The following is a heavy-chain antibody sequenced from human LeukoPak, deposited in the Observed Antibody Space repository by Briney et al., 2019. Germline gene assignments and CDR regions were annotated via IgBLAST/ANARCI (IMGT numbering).Heavy chain of an antibody. D-gene: IGHD3-3*01. CDR1: GYTFTSYG. CDR3: ARCTIFGVVYYYYYGMDV. Sequence: GASVKVSCKASGYTFTSYGISWVRQAPGQGLEWMGWISAYNGNTNYAQKLQGRVTMTTDTSTSTAYMELRSLRSDDTAVYYCARCTIFGVVYYYYYGMDVWGQGTTVTVSS. CDR2: ISAYNGNT. J-gene: IGHJ6*02. V-gene: IGHV1-18*01.